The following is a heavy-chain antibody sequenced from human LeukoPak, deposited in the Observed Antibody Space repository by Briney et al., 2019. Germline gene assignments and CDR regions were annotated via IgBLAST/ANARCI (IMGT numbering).Heavy chain of an antibody. CDR2: IIPILDIP. CDR1: GGTFSSYA. CDR3: ARGGMPVAGLDACFDP. J-gene: IGHJ5*02. Sequence: GASVKVSCKASGGTFSSYAISWVRQAPGQGLEWMGRIIPILDIPNYAQKFQGRVTITADKSTSTAYMELSRLTSDDTAVYYCARGGMPVAGLDACFDPWGQGTLVTVSS. D-gene: IGHD6-19*01. V-gene: IGHV1-69*04.